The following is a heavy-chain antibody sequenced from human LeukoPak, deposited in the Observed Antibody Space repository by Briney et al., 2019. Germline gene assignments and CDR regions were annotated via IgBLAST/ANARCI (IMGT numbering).Heavy chain of an antibody. J-gene: IGHJ4*02. CDR2: IFPHDPDT. CDR3: ARHHGSTYCGRDCYLFDY. CDR1: GYFFTSYW. D-gene: IGHD2-21*01. Sequence: GESLKISCKGSGYFFTSYWIGWVRQMPGKGLEWMGIIFPHDPDTRYSPSFQGQVTISADKSISTAYLHWSSLKASDTAMYYCARHHGSTYCGRDCYLFDYWGQGTLVTVPS. V-gene: IGHV5-51*01.